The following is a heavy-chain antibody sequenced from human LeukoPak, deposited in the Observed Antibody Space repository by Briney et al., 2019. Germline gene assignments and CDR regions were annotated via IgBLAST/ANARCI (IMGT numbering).Heavy chain of an antibody. CDR2: IKQDGSEK. CDR3: ARGRVYGGNPGGY. CDR1: GFTFSSYW. D-gene: IGHD4-23*01. V-gene: IGHV3-7*01. Sequence: PGGSLRLSCAASGFTFSSYWMSWVRQAPGKGLEWEANIKQDGSEKYYVDSVKGRFTISRDNAKNSLYLQMNSLRAEDTAVYYCARGRVYGGNPGGYWGQGTLVTVSS. J-gene: IGHJ4*02.